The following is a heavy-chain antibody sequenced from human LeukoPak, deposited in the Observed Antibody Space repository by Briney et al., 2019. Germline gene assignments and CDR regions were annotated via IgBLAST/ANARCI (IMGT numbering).Heavy chain of an antibody. J-gene: IGHJ4*02. CDR2: INSDGSST. V-gene: IGHV3-74*01. Sequence: GGSLRLSCAASGFTFSSYWMHWVRQAPGKGLVWVSRINSDGSSTSYADSVKGRFTTSRDNAKNTLYLQMNSLRAEDTAVYYCARGVYSSSWSIDYWGQGTLVTVSS. CDR1: GFTFSSYW. D-gene: IGHD6-13*01. CDR3: ARGVYSSSWSIDY.